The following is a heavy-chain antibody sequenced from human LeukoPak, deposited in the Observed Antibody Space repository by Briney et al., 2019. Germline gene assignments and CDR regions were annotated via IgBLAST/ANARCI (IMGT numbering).Heavy chain of an antibody. J-gene: IGHJ6*02. CDR2: ISSSGSTI. CDR3: ARRGAYYYYGMDV. CDR1: GFTFSSYE. V-gene: IGHV3-48*03. D-gene: IGHD3-10*01. Sequence: GGSLRLSSAASGFTFSSYEMNWVRQAPGKGLEWVSYISSSGSTIYYADSVKGRFTISRDNAKNSLYLQMNSLRAEDTAVYYCARRGAYYYYGMDVWGQGTTVTVSS.